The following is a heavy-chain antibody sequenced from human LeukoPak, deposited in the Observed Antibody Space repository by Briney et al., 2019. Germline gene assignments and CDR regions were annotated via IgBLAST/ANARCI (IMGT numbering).Heavy chain of an antibody. Sequence: SETLSLTCAVYGGSFSGYYWSWIRQPPGKGLEWIGEINHSGSTNYKPSLKSRVTISVDTSKNQFSLKLSSVTAADTAVYYCARVSESGSSSPFDYWGQGTLVTVSS. J-gene: IGHJ4*02. D-gene: IGHD1-26*01. V-gene: IGHV4-34*01. CDR3: ARVSESGSSSPFDY. CDR2: INHSGST. CDR1: GGSFSGYY.